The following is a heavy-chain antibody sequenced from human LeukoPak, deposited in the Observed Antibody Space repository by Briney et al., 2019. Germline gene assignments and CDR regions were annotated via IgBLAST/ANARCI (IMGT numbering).Heavy chain of an antibody. Sequence: SETLSLTCTVSGGSLSSYFWSWIRQPPGKGLEWIAYIYYSGSTNYNPSLKSRVTISVDTSKNQCSLKLSSVTAADTAVYYCARQPSSWFTSFDSWGQGTLVTVSS. D-gene: IGHD6-13*01. J-gene: IGHJ4*02. V-gene: IGHV4-59*01. CDR2: IYYSGST. CDR3: ARQPSSWFTSFDS. CDR1: GGSLSSYF.